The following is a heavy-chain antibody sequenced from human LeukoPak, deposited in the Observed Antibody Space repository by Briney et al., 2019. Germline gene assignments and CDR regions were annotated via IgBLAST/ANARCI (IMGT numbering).Heavy chain of an antibody. CDR3: ARGYYYARSCYPDY. CDR2: IFPGDSDT. Sequence: GESLQISCKGPGYTFTTYWIGWMRQMPGKGMEWMGIIFPGDSDTRYSPSFQCQGTISADKSINTAYLQWSTLKASDTAMYYCARGYYYARSCYPDYWGQGTLVTVSS. D-gene: IGHD3-22*01. CDR1: GYTFTTYW. V-gene: IGHV5-51*01. J-gene: IGHJ4*02.